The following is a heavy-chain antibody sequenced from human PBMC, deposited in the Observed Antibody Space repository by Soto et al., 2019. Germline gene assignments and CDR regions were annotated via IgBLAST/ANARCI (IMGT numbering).Heavy chain of an antibody. J-gene: IGHJ4*02. CDR1: GYIFITHA. V-gene: IGHV1-3*04. CDR2: IQTGDGDT. D-gene: IGHD6-13*01. Sequence: QVQLLQSGAEVKRPGASLKVSCKASGYIFITHALHWVRQAPGQRPEWMGWIQTGDGDTEYSEKFQGRVTISSDTSASTAYMELSSLTAEDTAVYYCVRDIKGIPFDYWGQGTLVTVSS. CDR3: VRDIKGIPFDY.